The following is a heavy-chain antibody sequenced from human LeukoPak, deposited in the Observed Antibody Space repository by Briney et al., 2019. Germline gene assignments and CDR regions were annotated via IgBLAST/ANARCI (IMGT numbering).Heavy chain of an antibody. J-gene: IGHJ3*02. CDR3: TRQQLDAFNI. V-gene: IGHV3-74*01. Sequence: GGSLRLSCAASGFTFSTYWMHWVRQAPGTGLVWVSRINSDGSSTTYADSVKGRFTISRDNAKNTLSLQMNSLRAEDTAVYYCTRQQLDAFNIWGRGTMVTVSS. CDR2: INSDGSST. CDR1: GFTFSTYW. D-gene: IGHD6-13*01.